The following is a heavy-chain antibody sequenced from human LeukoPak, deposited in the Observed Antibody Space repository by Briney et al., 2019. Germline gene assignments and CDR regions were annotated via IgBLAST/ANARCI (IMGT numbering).Heavy chain of an antibody. CDR2: INHSGST. CDR1: GGSLSGYY. J-gene: IGHJ6*03. V-gene: IGHV4-34*01. Sequence: SETLSLTCAVYGGSLSGYYWSWIRQPPGKGLEWIGEINHSGSTNYNPSLKSRVTISVDTSKNQFSLKLSSVTAADTAVYYCARGDLLYYDILTGYYIPGGRIYNYMDVWGEGTTVTVSS. D-gene: IGHD3-9*01. CDR3: ARGDLLYYDILTGYYIPGGRIYNYMDV.